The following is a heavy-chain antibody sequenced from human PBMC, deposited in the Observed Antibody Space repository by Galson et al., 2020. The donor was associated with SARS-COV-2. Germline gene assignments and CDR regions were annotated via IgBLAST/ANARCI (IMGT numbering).Heavy chain of an antibody. Sequence: GESLKISCAASRFIFSNFWMSWVRQAPGKGLEWVANIKQDGSEKYYVESVKGRFTISRDNANNALYLQMNSLRAEDTAVYYCARDPGDKYTSGWIETPSFFDYWGQGTLVTVSS. CDR1: RFIFSNFW. J-gene: IGHJ4*02. V-gene: IGHV3-7*03. D-gene: IGHD6-19*01. CDR2: IKQDGSEK. CDR3: ARDPGDKYTSGWIETPSFFDY.